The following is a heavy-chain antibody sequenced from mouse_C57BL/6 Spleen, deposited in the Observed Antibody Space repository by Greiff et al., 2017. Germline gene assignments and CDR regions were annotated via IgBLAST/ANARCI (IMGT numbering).Heavy chain of an antibody. CDR2: IWSGGST. Sequence: QVQLKESGPGLVQPSQSLSITCTVSGFSLTSYGVHWVRQSPGKGLEWLGVIWSGGSTDYNAAFISRLSISKDNSKSQVFFKMNNLQADDTAIYYWARNGDGYYGYFDVWGTGTTVTVSS. D-gene: IGHD2-3*01. CDR3: ARNGDGYYGYFDV. J-gene: IGHJ1*03. V-gene: IGHV2-2*01. CDR1: GFSLTSYG.